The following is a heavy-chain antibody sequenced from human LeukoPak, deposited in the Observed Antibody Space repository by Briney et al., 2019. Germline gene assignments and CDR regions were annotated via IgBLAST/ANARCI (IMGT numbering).Heavy chain of an antibody. V-gene: IGHV3-33*01. CDR2: ISHDGSDE. D-gene: IGHD4-17*01. Sequence: GGSLRLSCVAPGFTFRRFGINWVRQAPGKGLEWVAVISHDGSDEYYAGSVKGRFTVSRDNFKNTFYLHMNSLRADDTAVYYCARDPTTTVTSADAFDIWGQGTMVTVSS. CDR3: ARDPTTTVTSADAFDI. CDR1: GFTFRRFG. J-gene: IGHJ3*02.